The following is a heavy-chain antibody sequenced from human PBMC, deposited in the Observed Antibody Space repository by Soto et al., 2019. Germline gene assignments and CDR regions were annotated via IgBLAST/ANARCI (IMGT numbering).Heavy chain of an antibody. Sequence: ASVKVSCKASGYTFTSYGISWVRQAPGQGLEWMGWISAYNGNTDYAQKLQGRVTMTTDTSTSTAYMELRSLRSDDTAVYYCARDLADPRLNLLYCSSTSCRSPFAYCGQGTLDIVSS. V-gene: IGHV1-18*01. J-gene: IGHJ4*02. CDR3: ARDLADPRLNLLYCSSTSCRSPFAY. D-gene: IGHD2-2*01. CDR2: ISAYNGNT. CDR1: GYTFTSYG.